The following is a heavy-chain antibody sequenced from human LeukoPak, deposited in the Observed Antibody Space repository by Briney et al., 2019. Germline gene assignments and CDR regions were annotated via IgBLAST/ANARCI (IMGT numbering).Heavy chain of an antibody. Sequence: ASVKVSCKASGYTFTSYGISWVRQAPGQGLEWMGWICAYNGNTNYAQKLQGRVTMTTDTSTSTAYMELRSLRSDDTAVYYCARRLNVVVPAAMSALDYWGQGTLVTVSS. CDR3: ARRLNVVVPAAMSALDY. CDR1: GYTFTSYG. V-gene: IGHV1-18*01. CDR2: ICAYNGNT. D-gene: IGHD2-2*01. J-gene: IGHJ4*02.